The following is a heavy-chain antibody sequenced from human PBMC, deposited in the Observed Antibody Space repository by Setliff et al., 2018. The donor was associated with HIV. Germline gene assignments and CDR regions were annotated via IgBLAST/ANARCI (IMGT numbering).Heavy chain of an antibody. Sequence: SETLSLTCTVSGDSISSYYWSWIRQPPGKGLEWIGYIYYSGSTYYNPSLKSRVTISVDTSKNQFSLNLSSVTAADTAVYYCARRDNYGDYGGAYWGQGTLVTVS. V-gene: IGHV4-59*08. D-gene: IGHD4-17*01. CDR2: IYYSGST. CDR3: ARRDNYGDYGGAY. J-gene: IGHJ4*02. CDR1: GDSISSYY.